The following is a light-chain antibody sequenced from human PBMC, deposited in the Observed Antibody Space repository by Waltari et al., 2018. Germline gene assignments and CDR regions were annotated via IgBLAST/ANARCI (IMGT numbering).Light chain of an antibody. J-gene: IGKJ1*01. Sequence: DIVMTQSPDSLAMSLGERATINCKSSQSVLYDSNNKNYLAWYQQKLGQPPKLLIYWASTRESGVLDRFSGSGSGTDCTLTIGSLQAEDVAVYYCQQYYSSPPTFGPGTAVEI. CDR3: QQYYSSPPT. V-gene: IGKV4-1*01. CDR1: QSVLYDSNNKNY. CDR2: WAS.